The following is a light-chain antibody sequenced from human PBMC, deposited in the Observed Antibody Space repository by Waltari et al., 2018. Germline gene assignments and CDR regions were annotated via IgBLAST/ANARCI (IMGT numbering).Light chain of an antibody. CDR1: QGINKE. V-gene: IGKV1-27*01. CDR3: QQDYSTPFT. Sequence: DIQMTQSPSSLSASVGDRVTVTCRASQGINKELNWYQQKPGKAPTLLIYAASSLQTGVSSRFSGSGSGTDFTLTISSLQAADVATYYGQQDYSTPFTFGPGTKLDIK. J-gene: IGKJ3*01. CDR2: AAS.